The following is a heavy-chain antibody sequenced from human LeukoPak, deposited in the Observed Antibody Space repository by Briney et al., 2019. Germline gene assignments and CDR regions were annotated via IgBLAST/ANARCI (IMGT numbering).Heavy chain of an antibody. CDR1: GGSVSSGRYY. CDR3: ARKRTGDQGYYFDY. J-gene: IGHJ4*02. V-gene: IGHV4-61*01. Sequence: PSETLSLTCTVSGGSVSSGRYYWSWIRQPPGKGLEWIGYFYYSGSTNYNPSFKTRVTISVDTSKNQFSLKVSSVTAADTAVYYCARKRTGDQGYYFDYWGQGTLVTVSS. CDR2: FYYSGST. D-gene: IGHD1-1*01.